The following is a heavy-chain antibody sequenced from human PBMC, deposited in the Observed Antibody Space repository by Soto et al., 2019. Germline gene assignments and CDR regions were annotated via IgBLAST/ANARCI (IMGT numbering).Heavy chain of an antibody. J-gene: IGHJ5*02. Sequence: QAQLVQSGAEVKKPGSSVKVSCKASGGTFSSYAISWVRQAPGQGLEWMGGIIPIFGTANYAQKFQGRVTITADESTSTAYMELSSLRSEDTAVYYCARDPSRYFDWLSPPGGWFDPWGQGTLVTVSS. CDR1: GGTFSSYA. CDR3: ARDPSRYFDWLSPPGGWFDP. CDR2: IIPIFGTA. V-gene: IGHV1-69*12. D-gene: IGHD3-9*01.